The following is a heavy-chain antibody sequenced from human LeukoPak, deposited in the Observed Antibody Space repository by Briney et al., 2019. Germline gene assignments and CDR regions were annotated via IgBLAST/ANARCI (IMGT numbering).Heavy chain of an antibody. CDR2: IRSKAYGGTT. J-gene: IGHJ4*02. V-gene: IGHV3-49*04. CDR1: GLSISNDW. CDR3: TRAPGVAAAGTGDYFDY. D-gene: IGHD6-13*01. Sequence: GGSLRLSCAASGLSISNDWMSWVRQAPGKGLEWVGFIRSKAYGGTTEYAASVKGRFTISRDDSKSIAYLQMNSLKTEDTAVYYCTRAPGVAAAGTGDYFDYWGQGTLVTVSS.